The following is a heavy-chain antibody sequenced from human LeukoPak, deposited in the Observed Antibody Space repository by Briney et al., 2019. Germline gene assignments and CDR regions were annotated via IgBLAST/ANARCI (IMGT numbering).Heavy chain of an antibody. CDR1: GYTFTSYA. CDR2: INAGNGNT. CDR3: ATGADSSGWYGTDY. V-gene: IGHV1-3*03. Sequence: ASVKVSCKASGYTFTSYAMHWVRQAPGQRLEWMGWINAGNGNTKYSQEFQGRVTITRDTSASTAYMELSSLRSEDMAVYYCATGADSSGWYGTDYWGQGTLVTVSS. D-gene: IGHD6-19*01. J-gene: IGHJ4*02.